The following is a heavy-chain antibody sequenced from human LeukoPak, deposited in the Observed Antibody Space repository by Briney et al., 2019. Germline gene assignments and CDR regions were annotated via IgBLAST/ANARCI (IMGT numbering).Heavy chain of an antibody. CDR2: MNPNSGNT. Sequence: ASVKVSCKASGYTFTSYDINWVRQATGQGLEWMGWMNPNSGNTGYAQKFQGRVIMTRNTSISTPYMELSSLRSEDTAVYYCAVQTNYYYYMDVWGKGTTVTVSS. CDR1: GYTFTSYD. J-gene: IGHJ6*03. D-gene: IGHD6-6*01. CDR3: AVQTNYYYYMDV. V-gene: IGHV1-8*01.